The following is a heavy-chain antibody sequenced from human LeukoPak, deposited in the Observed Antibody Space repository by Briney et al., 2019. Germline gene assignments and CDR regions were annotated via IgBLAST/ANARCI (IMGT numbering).Heavy chain of an antibody. CDR3: VRAPYSSGSSLDY. V-gene: IGHV3-53*01. Sequence: AGGSLRLSCAASGFTVSSNYMSWVRQAPGKGLEWVSVIYSGGSTYYADSVKGRFTISRDNSKNTLYLQMNSLRAEDTAVYYCVRAPYSSGSSLDYWGHGTLVIVSS. D-gene: IGHD6-19*01. J-gene: IGHJ4*01. CDR1: GFTVSSNY. CDR2: IYSGGST.